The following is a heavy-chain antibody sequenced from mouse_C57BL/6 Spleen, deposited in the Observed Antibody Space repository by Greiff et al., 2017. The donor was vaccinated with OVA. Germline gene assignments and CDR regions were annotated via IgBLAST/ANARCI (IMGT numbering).Heavy chain of an antibody. V-gene: IGHV1-55*01. D-gene: IGHD1-1*01. CDR1: GYTFTSYW. J-gene: IGHJ2*01. CDR2: IYPGSGST. Sequence: QVHVKQPGAELVKPGASVKMSCKASGYTFTSYWITWVKQRPGQGLEWIGDIYPGSGSTNYNEKFKSKATLTVDTSSSTAYMQLSSLTSEDSAVYYCARSWGSSYYFDYWGQGTTLTVSS. CDR3: ARSWGSSYYFDY.